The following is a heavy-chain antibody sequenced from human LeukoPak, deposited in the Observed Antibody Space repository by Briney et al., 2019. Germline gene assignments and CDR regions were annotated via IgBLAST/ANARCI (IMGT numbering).Heavy chain of an antibody. D-gene: IGHD3-10*01. CDR2: ISGSGGST. V-gene: IGHV3-23*01. CDR3: AKLSDYYGSGESFDY. CDR1: GFTFSSYA. J-gene: IGHJ4*02. Sequence: GGSLRLSCAASGFTFSSYAMSWVRQAPGKGLEWVSAISGSGGSTCYADSVKGRFTISRDNSKNTLYLQMNSLRAEDTAVYYCAKLSDYYGSGESFDYWGQGTLVTVSS.